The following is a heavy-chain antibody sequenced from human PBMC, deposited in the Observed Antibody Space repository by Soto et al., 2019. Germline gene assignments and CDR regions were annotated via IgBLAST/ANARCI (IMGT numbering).Heavy chain of an antibody. CDR2: IYHSGST. D-gene: IGHD1-26*01. CDR3: ARAGPGWEERGYFPL. Sequence: QLQLQESGSGLVKPSQTLSLTCAVSGGSISSGGYSWSWIRQPPGKGLEWIGYIYHSGSTYYNPSPQIPVSXSXXXAXXRFSLKPRSVTLADTAVYYCARAGPGWEERGYFPLRGQGTLVSVAS. J-gene: IGHJ1*01. V-gene: IGHV4-30-2*01. CDR1: GGSISSGGYS.